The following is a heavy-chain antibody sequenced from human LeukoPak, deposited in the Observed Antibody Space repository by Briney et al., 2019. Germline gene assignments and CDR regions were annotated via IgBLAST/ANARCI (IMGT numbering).Heavy chain of an antibody. CDR3: AKGRRAPLVGTITKSWIDY. CDR1: GFTFSNYA. Sequence: GGSLRLSCAASGFTFSNYAMNWVRQAPGQGLEWVSTIRCSGGSTYYADSVKDRFTISRDNPNTTLYLKMNRLRAEDTAVYYCAKGRRAPLVGTITKSWIDYWGQGTLVTVSS. CDR2: IRCSGGST. D-gene: IGHD1-7*01. V-gene: IGHV3-23*01. J-gene: IGHJ4*02.